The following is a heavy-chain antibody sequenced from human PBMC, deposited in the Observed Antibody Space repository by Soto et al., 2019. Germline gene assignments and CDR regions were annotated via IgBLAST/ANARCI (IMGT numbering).Heavy chain of an antibody. V-gene: IGHV3-23*01. CDR1: EFSFSSYA. CDR2: ISATGTTT. D-gene: IGHD6-13*01. CDR3: ATYSSPFDD. Sequence: GGSLRLSCAASEFSFSSYALNWVRQAPGKGLEWVSAISATGTTTYYADSVKGRFTISRDNSKRTLFLQMGSLSPEDTAVYYCATYSSPFDDWGQGTLVTVSS. J-gene: IGHJ4*02.